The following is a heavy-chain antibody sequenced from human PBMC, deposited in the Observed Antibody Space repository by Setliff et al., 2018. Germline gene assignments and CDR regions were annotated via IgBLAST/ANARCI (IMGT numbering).Heavy chain of an antibody. D-gene: IGHD3-3*01. J-gene: IGHJ6*02. CDR2: SNHGGST. CDR3: ARLSWNGLRYYGLDV. V-gene: IGHV4-34*01. CDR1: GESFSNNY. Sequence: SETLSLTCSVSGESFSNNYWSWIRQTPGKGLEWIGESNHGGSTTYHPSLKSRLTMSVDTSKNQFSLKLAAVTAADTAVYYCARLSWNGLRYYGLDVWGQGTTVTVSS.